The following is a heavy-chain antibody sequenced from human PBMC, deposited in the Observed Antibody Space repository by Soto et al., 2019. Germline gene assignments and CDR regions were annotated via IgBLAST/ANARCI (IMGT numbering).Heavy chain of an antibody. CDR1: GGSISSGGYY. D-gene: IGHD1-20*01. CDR3: ARQTGTITGTIDY. Sequence: SETLSLTCTVSGGSISSGGYYWSWIRHHPGKGLEWIGYIYYSGSTYYNPSLKSRVTISVDTSKNQFSLKLSSVTAADTAVYYCARQTGTITGTIDYWGQGTLVTVSS. J-gene: IGHJ4*02. V-gene: IGHV4-31*03. CDR2: IYYSGST.